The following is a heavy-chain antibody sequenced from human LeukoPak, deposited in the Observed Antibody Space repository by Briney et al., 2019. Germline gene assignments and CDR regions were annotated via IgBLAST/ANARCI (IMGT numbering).Heavy chain of an antibody. J-gene: IGHJ6*02. V-gene: IGHV3-30*18. CDR3: AKEKAIATINYGLDV. CDR1: GFIFDTYG. D-gene: IGHD1-1*01. Sequence: PGGSLRLSCAASGFIFDTYGMLWVRQAPGKGLEWVAVIAYDGSNKVYGDSVKGRFTISRDNSKNTLYLQMNSLRGEDTAVYYCAKEKAIATINYGLDVWGQGTTVTVSS. CDR2: IAYDGSNK.